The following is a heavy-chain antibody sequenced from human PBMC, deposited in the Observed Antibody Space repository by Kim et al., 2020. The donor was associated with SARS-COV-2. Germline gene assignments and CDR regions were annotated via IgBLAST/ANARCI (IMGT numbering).Heavy chain of an antibody. J-gene: IGHJ4*02. V-gene: IGHV4-59*13. CDR3: AVAMVRGAPFDY. CDR1: GGSISSYY. Sequence: SETLSLTCTVSGGSISSYYWSWIRQPPGKGLEWIGYIYYSGSTNYNPSLKSRVTISVDTSKNQFSLKLSSVTAADTAVYYCAVAMVRGAPFDYWGQGTLVTVSS. D-gene: IGHD3-10*01. CDR2: IYYSGST.